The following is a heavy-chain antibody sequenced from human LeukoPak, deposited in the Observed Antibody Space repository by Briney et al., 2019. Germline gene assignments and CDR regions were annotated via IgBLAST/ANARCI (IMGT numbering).Heavy chain of an antibody. J-gene: IGHJ2*01. V-gene: IGHV3-23*01. D-gene: IGHD3-3*01. CDR3: AKDQGTAIFGMIIPDWYFDL. CDR1: GLTFSRYA. Sequence: GRSLRLSCAASGLTFSRYAMNSASQAPGEWLEWDSCHSGERNNINYAGSVKGRFTTSRENAQNTLYLQMNSLRADDTAVYYCAKDQGTAIFGMIIPDWYFDLWGRGTLVTVS. CDR2: HSGERNNI.